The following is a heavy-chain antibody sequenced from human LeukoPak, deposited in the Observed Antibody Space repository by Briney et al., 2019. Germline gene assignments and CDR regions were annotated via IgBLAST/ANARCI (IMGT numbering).Heavy chain of an antibody. V-gene: IGHV4-38-2*01. CDR2: ICQHMIT. J-gene: IGHJ4*02. CDR1: GYSISSGNY. D-gene: IGHD3-3*01. Sequence: PSETLYLTCAVSGYSISSGNYRGCVRQPPRKWLEWIGSICQHMITYYKPSLKSRVTISVDPSKHQFSLKLSSVTAADTAVYYCARKHILRFLEWFDYWGQGTLVTVSS. CDR3: ARKHILRFLEWFDY.